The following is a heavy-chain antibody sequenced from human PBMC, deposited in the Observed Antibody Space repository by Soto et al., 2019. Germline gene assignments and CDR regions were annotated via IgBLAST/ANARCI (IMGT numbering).Heavy chain of an antibody. J-gene: IGHJ4*02. Sequence: QVQLQQWGAGLLKPSETLSLTCAVSGGSFSGYYWTWIRQPPGKGLEWIGEINHSGSTNYNPSLKRRVTXXLXTXXNQFSLKLSSVTAADTAVYYCARGSGAYGDYGRDYWGQGSLVTVSS. V-gene: IGHV4-34*01. CDR2: INHSGST. CDR3: ARGSGAYGDYGRDY. D-gene: IGHD4-17*01. CDR1: GGSFSGYY.